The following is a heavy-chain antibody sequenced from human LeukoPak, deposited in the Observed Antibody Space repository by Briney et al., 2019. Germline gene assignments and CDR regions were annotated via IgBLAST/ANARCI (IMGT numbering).Heavy chain of an antibody. CDR1: GFTFSSYS. CDR2: ISSSSSTI. D-gene: IGHD3-16*02. Sequence: PGGSLRLSCAASGFTFSSYSMNWVRQAPGKGLEWVSYISSSSSTIYYADSVKGRFTISRDNAKNSLYLQMNSLRAEDTAAYYCARDGAGDYVWGSYRSIDYWGQGTLVTVSS. V-gene: IGHV3-48*01. CDR3: ARDGAGDYVWGSYRSIDY. J-gene: IGHJ4*02.